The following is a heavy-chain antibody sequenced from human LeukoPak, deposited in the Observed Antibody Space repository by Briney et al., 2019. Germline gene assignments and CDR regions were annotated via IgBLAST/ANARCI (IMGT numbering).Heavy chain of an antibody. J-gene: IGHJ4*02. Sequence: GGSLRLSCAASGFTVSSNYMSWVRQAPGKGLEWVSVIYSGGSTYYADSVKGRFTISRDNSKNTLYLQMSSLRAEDTAVYYCARAKYDSSGYQSWGQGTLVTVSS. CDR2: IYSGGST. CDR3: ARAKYDSSGYQS. CDR1: GFTVSSNY. V-gene: IGHV3-53*01. D-gene: IGHD3-22*01.